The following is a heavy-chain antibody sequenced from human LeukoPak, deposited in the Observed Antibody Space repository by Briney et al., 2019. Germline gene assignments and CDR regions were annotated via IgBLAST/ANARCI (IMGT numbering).Heavy chain of an antibody. Sequence: ASVKVSCEASGYTFTSYGISWVRQAPGQGLEWMGWISAYNGSTNYAQKLQGRVTMTTDTSTSTAYMELRSLRSDDTAVYYCARSPDMYSGSYYDYWGQGTLVTVSS. J-gene: IGHJ4*02. CDR1: GYTFTSYG. V-gene: IGHV1-18*01. D-gene: IGHD1-26*01. CDR2: ISAYNGST. CDR3: ARSPDMYSGSYYDY.